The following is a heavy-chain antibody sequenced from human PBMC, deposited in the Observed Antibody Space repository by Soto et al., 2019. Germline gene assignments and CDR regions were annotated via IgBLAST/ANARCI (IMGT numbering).Heavy chain of an antibody. Sequence: SQTLSLTCAISGDSVSSNSAAWNWIRQSPSRGLEWLGRTYYRSKWYNDYAVSVKSRITINPDTSKNQFSLQLNSVTAADSAVYFCARLEGLAKISYYFDFWGPGALVTVSS. D-gene: IGHD3-9*01. V-gene: IGHV6-1*01. J-gene: IGHJ4*02. CDR1: GDSVSSNSAA. CDR3: ARLEGLAKISYYFDF. CDR2: TYYRSKWYN.